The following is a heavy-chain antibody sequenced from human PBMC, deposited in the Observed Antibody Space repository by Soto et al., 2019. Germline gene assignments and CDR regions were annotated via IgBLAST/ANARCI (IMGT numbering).Heavy chain of an antibody. Sequence: SETLSLTSTVSGGFISSGDYYWSWIRQPPGKGLEWIGYTYHSGSTYYNPSLKSRVTISVDTSKNQFSLKLSSVTAADTAVFFFVSERPVAAKHHLWGQGTLVTVSS. J-gene: IGHJ5*02. CDR2: TYHSGST. V-gene: IGHV4-30-4*08. CDR1: GGFISSGDYY. D-gene: IGHD6-6*01. CDR3: VSERPVAAKHHL.